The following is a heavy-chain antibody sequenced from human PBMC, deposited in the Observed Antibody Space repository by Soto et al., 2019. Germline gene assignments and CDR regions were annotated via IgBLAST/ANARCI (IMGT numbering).Heavy chain of an antibody. CDR2: ISYDGSNK. CDR3: AKDLCSSTSSYRSYGTDV. D-gene: IGHD2-2*01. V-gene: IGHV3-30*18. CDR1: GFTFSSYG. Sequence: GGSLRLSCAASGFTFSSYGMHWVRQAPGKGLEWVAVISYDGSNKYYADSVKGRFTISRDNSKNTLYLQMNSLRAEDTAVYYCAKDLCSSTSSYRSYGTDVWGPGTTLTVFS. J-gene: IGHJ6*02.